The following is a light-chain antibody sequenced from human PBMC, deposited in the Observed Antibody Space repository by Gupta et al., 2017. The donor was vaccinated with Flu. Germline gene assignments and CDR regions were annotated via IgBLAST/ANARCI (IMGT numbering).Light chain of an antibody. CDR2: ATS. J-gene: IGKJ2*01. Sequence: IQMTQSPSSLSASVGDRVTIACRASQNIANYLNWYQQKPGEAPKLLIYATSSLQSGVPSRFSGSGSGTDFTLIITTLHPEDFATYYCQQTYNTPRTFGQGTKLDMK. CDR1: QNIANY. CDR3: QQTYNTPRT. V-gene: IGKV1-39*01.